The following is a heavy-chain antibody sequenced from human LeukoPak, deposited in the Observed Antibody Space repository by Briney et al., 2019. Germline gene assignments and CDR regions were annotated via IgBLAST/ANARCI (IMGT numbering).Heavy chain of an antibody. CDR3: ARDLRPDGYSGYAGVFDY. CDR1: GFTFSSYA. D-gene: IGHD5-12*01. V-gene: IGHV3-30*01. Sequence: GRFLRLSCAASGFTFSSYAMHWVRQAPGKGLEWVAVISYDGSNKYYADSVKGRFTISRDNSKNTLYLQMNSLRAEDTAVYYCARDLRPDGYSGYAGVFDYWGQGTLVTVSS. CDR2: ISYDGSNK. J-gene: IGHJ4*02.